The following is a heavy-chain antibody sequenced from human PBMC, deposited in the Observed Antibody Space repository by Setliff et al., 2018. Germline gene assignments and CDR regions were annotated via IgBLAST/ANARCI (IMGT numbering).Heavy chain of an antibody. CDR1: GFTFTHAW. D-gene: IGHD3-22*01. Sequence: GGSLRLSCAASGFTFTHAWMTWVRQAPGKGLEWVGRIKSNTDGGVAEYAASVKGRFTISRDDSKSIAYLRMNSLKIEDTAVYYCTRDFWPESSGFAFGQWGQGTLVTVSS. CDR2: IKSNTDGGVA. CDR3: TRDFWPESSGFAFGQ. V-gene: IGHV3-15*01. J-gene: IGHJ4*02.